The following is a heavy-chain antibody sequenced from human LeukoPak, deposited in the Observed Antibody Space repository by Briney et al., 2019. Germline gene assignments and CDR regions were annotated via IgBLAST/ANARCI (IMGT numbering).Heavy chain of an antibody. V-gene: IGHV3-30*18. CDR2: ISYDGGNK. J-gene: IGHJ4*02. CDR1: GFTFSDYA. CDR3: AKAGGYCSAGTCYSNF. D-gene: IGHD2-15*01. Sequence: GGSLRLSCAASGFTFSDYAIHWVRQAPGKGLEWVAIISYDGGNKYYTDSVRGRSTISRDNSKNTLYLQMNSLRAEDTAVYYCAKAGGYCSAGTCYSNFWGQGTLVTVSS.